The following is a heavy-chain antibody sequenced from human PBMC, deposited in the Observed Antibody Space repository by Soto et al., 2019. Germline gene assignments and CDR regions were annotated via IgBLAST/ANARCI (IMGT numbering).Heavy chain of an antibody. D-gene: IGHD2-2*01. CDR2: ISSTGTT. Sequence: SETLSLTCTVSGGSINGYYWSWIRQSAGKGLEWIGRISSTGTTNYNPSFKSRVTMSVDTSKNHFSLKLTSVTAADTAVYYCARDPPCYDESCSLVWGKGTRIVFSS. CDR3: ARDPPCYDESCSLV. V-gene: IGHV4-4*07. J-gene: IGHJ6*04. CDR1: GGSINGYY.